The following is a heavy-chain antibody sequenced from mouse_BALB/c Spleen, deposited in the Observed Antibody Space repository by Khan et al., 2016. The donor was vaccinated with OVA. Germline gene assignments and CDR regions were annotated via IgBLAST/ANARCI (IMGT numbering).Heavy chain of an antibody. CDR3: ARRGDYYGSRPAWFAY. J-gene: IGHJ3*01. D-gene: IGHD1-1*01. CDR2: INPDSSTI. V-gene: IGHV4-1*02. Sequence: EVKLLESGGGLVQPGGSLKLSCAASGFDFSRYWMSWVRQAPGKGLEWIGEINPDSSTINYTPSLKDKFIISRDNAKNTLYLQMSKVRSEDKDLYYLARRGDYYGSRPAWFAYWGHVTLATVSS. CDR1: GFDFSRYW.